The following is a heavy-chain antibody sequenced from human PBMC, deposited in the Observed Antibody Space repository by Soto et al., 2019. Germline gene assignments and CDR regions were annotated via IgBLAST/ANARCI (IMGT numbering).Heavy chain of an antibody. J-gene: IGHJ6*03. CDR3: TREETWVQLKKIYYYYMDV. D-gene: IGHD5-18*01. V-gene: IGHV3-49*03. Sequence: EVQLVESGGGLVQPGRSLRLSCTASGFTFGDYAMSWFRQAPGKGLEWVGFIRSKAYGGTTEYAASVKGRFTISRDDSKSIAYLQMNSLKTEDTAVYYCTREETWVQLKKIYYYYMDVWGKGTTVTVSS. CDR2: IRSKAYGGTT. CDR1: GFTFGDYA.